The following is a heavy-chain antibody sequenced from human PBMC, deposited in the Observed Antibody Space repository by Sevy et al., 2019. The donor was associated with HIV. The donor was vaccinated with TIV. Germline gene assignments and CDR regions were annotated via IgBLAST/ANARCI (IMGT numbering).Heavy chain of an antibody. V-gene: IGHV3-7*01. CDR3: AGDVSSPYGDYEGYYFDY. Sequence: GGSLRLSCAASGFIFNDYWMSWVRQAPGKGLEWVANIKQDGSEKYYVDSVKGRFTLSGDNAKNSRYLQMNSLRAEDTAVYYCAGDVSSPYGDYEGYYFDYWGQGNLVTVSS. CDR2: IKQDGSEK. J-gene: IGHJ4*02. D-gene: IGHD4-17*01. CDR1: GFIFNDYW.